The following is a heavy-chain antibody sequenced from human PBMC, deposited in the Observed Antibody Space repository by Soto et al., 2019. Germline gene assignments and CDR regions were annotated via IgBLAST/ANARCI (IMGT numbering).Heavy chain of an antibody. J-gene: IGHJ4*02. D-gene: IGHD6-19*01. CDR1: GDTFSSNY. CDR3: ARGRGSSGWYYFDH. Sequence: QVQLVQSGAEVKKPGASVKLSCKASGDTFSSNYMHWVRQAPGQGLEWVGIINPSGDTTSYAPQFQGRVILTRDSSTNTLDMELSSLRSGDTALYYCARGRGSSGWYYFDHWGQGTLVTVSS. CDR2: INPSGDTT. V-gene: IGHV1-46*01.